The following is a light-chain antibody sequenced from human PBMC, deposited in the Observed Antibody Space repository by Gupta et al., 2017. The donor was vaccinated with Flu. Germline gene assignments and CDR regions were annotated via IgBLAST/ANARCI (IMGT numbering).Light chain of an antibody. CDR2: RDS. CDR3: RSADTSDNYVV. J-gene: IGLJ2*01. CDR1: ALPKQY. V-gene: IGLV3-25*03. Sequence: GQTARITCSGDALPKQYAYWYQQKAGQAPVLVIYRDSQRPSGIPERFSGSISGTTVTLTISEVQAEDEADYYCRSADTSDNYVVFGGGTKLTVL.